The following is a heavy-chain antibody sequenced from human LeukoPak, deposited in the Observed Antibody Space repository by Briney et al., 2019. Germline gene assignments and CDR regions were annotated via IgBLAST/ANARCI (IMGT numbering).Heavy chain of an antibody. CDR2: ISSSSSYI. CDR3: ARGPRGSSSITYFDY. D-gene: IGHD6-6*01. Sequence: GGSLRLSCAASGFTFSSYSMNWVRQAPGKGLEWVSSISSSSSYIYYADSVKGRFTISRDNAKNSLYLQMNSPRAEDTAVYYCARGPRGSSSITYFDYWGQGTLVTVSS. CDR1: GFTFSSYS. V-gene: IGHV3-21*01. J-gene: IGHJ4*02.